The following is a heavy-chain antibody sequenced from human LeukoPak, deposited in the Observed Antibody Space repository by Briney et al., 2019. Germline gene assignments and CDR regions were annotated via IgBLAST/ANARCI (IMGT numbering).Heavy chain of an antibody. J-gene: IGHJ4*02. V-gene: IGHV3-23*01. CDR1: GFTFSSYA. CDR3: ARDIATAGHLAFDY. Sequence: GGSLRLSCAASGFTFSSYAMRWVRQAPGKGLEWVSSISGSGDSTYYADSVKGRFTISRDNAKNSLYLQMNSLRAEDTAVYYCARDIATAGHLAFDYWGQGILVTVSS. D-gene: IGHD6-13*01. CDR2: ISGSGDST.